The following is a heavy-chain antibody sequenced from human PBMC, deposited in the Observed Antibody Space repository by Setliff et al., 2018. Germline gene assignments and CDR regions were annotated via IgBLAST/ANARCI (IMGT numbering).Heavy chain of an antibody. CDR1: GYTFTNYH. CDR2: INCTGGSA. CDR3: AMGYSYGYKFTPGPFDI. Sequence: GASVKVSCKASGYTFTNYHMHWVRQAPGQGLEWMGVINCTGGSATYAQKFQGRVTMTRDTSTSTAYMELSSLRSEDTAVYYCAMGYSYGYKFTPGPFDIWGQGTMVTVSS. J-gene: IGHJ3*02. V-gene: IGHV1-46*01. D-gene: IGHD5-18*01.